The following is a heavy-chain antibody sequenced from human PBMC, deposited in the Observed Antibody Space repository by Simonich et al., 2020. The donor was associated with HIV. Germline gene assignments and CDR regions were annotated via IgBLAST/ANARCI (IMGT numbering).Heavy chain of an antibody. D-gene: IGHD3-10*01. CDR1: GFTFDDYA. CDR2: ISWNSCSI. J-gene: IGHJ4*02. V-gene: IGHV3-9*01. Sequence: EVQLVESGGGLVQPGRSLRLSCAASGFTFDDYAMHWVRQAPGKGLEWVSGISWNSCSIGYAESVKGRFTISRDNAKNSLYLQMNSLRAEDTALYYCAKDKGAYYGSGSPVYWGQGTLVTVSS. CDR3: AKDKGAYYGSGSPVY.